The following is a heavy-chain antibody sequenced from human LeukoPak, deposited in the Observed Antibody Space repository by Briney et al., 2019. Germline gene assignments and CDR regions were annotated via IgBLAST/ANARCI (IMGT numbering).Heavy chain of an antibody. V-gene: IGHV3-64*01. J-gene: IGHJ4*02. CDR3: ARDVPRGMVRGVLDY. CDR2: ISSNGGST. CDR1: GFTFSSYA. Sequence: GGSLRLSCAASGFTFSSYAMHWVRQAPGKGLEYVSAISSNGGSTYYANSVKGRFTISRDNSKNTLYLQMNSLRAGDTAVYYCARDVPRGMVRGVLDYWGQGTLVTVSS. D-gene: IGHD3-10*01.